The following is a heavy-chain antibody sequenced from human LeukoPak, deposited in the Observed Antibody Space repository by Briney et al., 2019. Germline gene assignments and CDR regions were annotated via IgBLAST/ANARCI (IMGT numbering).Heavy chain of an antibody. CDR1: GGSISSHY. CDR3: ARVSYSGSFHFDY. Sequence: SETLSLTCTVSGGSISSHYWSWIRQPPGKGLEWIGYIYYSGSTNYNPSLKSRVTISVDTSKNQFSLKLSSVTAADTAVYYCARVSYSGSFHFDYWGQGTLVTVSS. CDR2: IYYSGST. J-gene: IGHJ4*02. D-gene: IGHD6-6*01. V-gene: IGHV4-59*11.